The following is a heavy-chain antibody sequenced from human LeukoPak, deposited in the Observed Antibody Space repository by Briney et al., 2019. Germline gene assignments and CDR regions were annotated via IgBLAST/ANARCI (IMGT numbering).Heavy chain of an antibody. V-gene: IGHV1-18*01. Sequence: ASVKVSCKASGYTFTSYGISWVRQAPGQGLEWMGWISTYNGNTNYAQNLQGRVTMTTDTSTSTAYMELMSLRSDDTAMYYCARGTWKHCRGGTCYDDFWGQGTLVTVSS. D-gene: IGHD2-15*01. J-gene: IGHJ4*02. CDR2: ISTYNGNT. CDR3: ARGTWKHCRGGTCYDDF. CDR1: GYTFTSYG.